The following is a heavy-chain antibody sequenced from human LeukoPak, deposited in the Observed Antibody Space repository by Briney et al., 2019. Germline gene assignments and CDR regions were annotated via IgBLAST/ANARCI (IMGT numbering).Heavy chain of an antibody. CDR3: ASHYYDILTGYRAGNWFDP. J-gene: IGHJ5*02. CDR2: INHSGST. V-gene: IGHV4-34*01. D-gene: IGHD3-9*01. Sequence: PSETLSLTCAVYGGSFSGYYWSWIRQPPGKGLEWIGEINHSGSTNYNPSLKSRVTISVDTSKNQFSLKLSSVTAADTAVYYCASHYYDILTGYRAGNWFDPWGQGTLVTVSS. CDR1: GGSFSGYY.